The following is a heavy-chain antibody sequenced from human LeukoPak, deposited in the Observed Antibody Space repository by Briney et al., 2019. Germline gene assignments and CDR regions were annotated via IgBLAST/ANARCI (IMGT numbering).Heavy chain of an antibody. CDR1: GYSISSGYY. Sequence: SETLSLTCTVSGYSISSGYYWGWIRQPPGKGLEWIGSIYHSGGTYYNPSLKSRVTISVDTSKNQFSLKLSSVTAADTAVYYCAREVEWELLGSWFDPWGQGTLVTVSS. CDR3: AREVEWELLGSWFDP. V-gene: IGHV4-38-2*02. D-gene: IGHD1-26*01. J-gene: IGHJ5*02. CDR2: IYHSGGT.